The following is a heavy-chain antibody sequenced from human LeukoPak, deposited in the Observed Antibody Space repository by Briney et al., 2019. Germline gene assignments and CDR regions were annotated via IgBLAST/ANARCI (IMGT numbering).Heavy chain of an antibody. CDR1: GGSFSGYY. CDR3: ARDALRGYCSSTSCRYWYFDL. V-gene: IGHV4-34*01. CDR2: INHSGST. D-gene: IGHD2-2*01. J-gene: IGHJ2*01. Sequence: SETLSLTCAVYGGSFSGYYWSWIRQPPGKGLEWIGEINHSGSTNYNPSLKSRVTLSVDTSKNQFSLKLSSVTAADTAVYYCARDALRGYCSSTSCRYWYFDLWGRGTLVTVSS.